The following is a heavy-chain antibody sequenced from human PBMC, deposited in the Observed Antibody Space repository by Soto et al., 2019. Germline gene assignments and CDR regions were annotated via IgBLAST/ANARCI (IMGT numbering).Heavy chain of an antibody. V-gene: IGHV3-23*01. CDR2: MSGSSSTT. J-gene: IGHJ4*02. CDR3: SKNQERELPRVIDF. D-gene: IGHD1-7*01. CDR1: GLTFSNYA. Sequence: GGSLRLSCATSGLTFSNYAMSWVRQAPGGGLEWVSSMSGSSSTTYYADSVRGRFTISRDRSKNTLYLQMSSLRAEDTALYYCSKNQERELPRVIDFWGQGTLVTVSS.